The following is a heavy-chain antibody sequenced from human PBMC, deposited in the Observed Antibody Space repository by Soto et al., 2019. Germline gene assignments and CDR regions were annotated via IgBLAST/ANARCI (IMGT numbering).Heavy chain of an antibody. CDR1: GGSISSGGYS. CDR3: ARFIRGGSYNWFDP. V-gene: IGHV4-30-2*01. Sequence: SETLSLTCAVSGGSISSGGYSWSWIRQPPGKGLEWIGYIYHSGSTYYNPSLKSRVTISVDRSKNQFSLKLSSVTAADTAVYYCARFIRGGSYNWFDPWGQGXLVTVSS. D-gene: IGHD3-10*01. CDR2: IYHSGST. J-gene: IGHJ5*02.